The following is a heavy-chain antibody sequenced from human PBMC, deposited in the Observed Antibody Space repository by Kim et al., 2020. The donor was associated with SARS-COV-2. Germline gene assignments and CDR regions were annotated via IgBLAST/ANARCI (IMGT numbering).Heavy chain of an antibody. CDR3: ARHPADGVVVVCYYMDV. CDR1: GGSTSSSSYY. Sequence: SETLSLTCTVSGGSTSSSSYYWGWIRQPPGKGLEWIGSIYYSGSTYYNPSLKSRATISVDTSKNQFSLKLSSVTAAGTAVYYCARHPADGVVVVCYYMDVWGKGTTVTVSS. CDR2: IYYSGST. D-gene: IGHD2-2*01. J-gene: IGHJ6*03. V-gene: IGHV4-39*01.